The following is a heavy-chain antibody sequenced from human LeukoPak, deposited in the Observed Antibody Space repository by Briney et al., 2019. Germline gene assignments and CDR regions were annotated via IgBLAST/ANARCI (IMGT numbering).Heavy chain of an antibody. CDR1: GDSVSSNSAA. Sequence: SQTLSLTCAISGDSVSSNSAAWNWIRQSPSRGLEWLVRTYFRSKWYNDYALSVKSRITINPDTSKNQFSLQLNSVTPEDTAVYYCAKGYCRNTSCYAFEYYYGMDVWGQGTTVTVSS. J-gene: IGHJ6*02. V-gene: IGHV6-1*01. D-gene: IGHD2-2*01. CDR3: AKGYCRNTSCYAFEYYYGMDV. CDR2: TYFRSKWYN.